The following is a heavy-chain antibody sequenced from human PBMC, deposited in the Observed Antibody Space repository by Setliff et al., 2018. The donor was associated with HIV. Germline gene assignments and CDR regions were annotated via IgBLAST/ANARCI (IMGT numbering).Heavy chain of an antibody. J-gene: IGHJ2*01. D-gene: IGHD3-22*01. Sequence: ASVKVSCKASGYRFNTYGISWVRQAPGQGLEWMGWISPYNGDTRFAQSLQGRVTLTTDTSTNTAYMELRTLRSEDTAVYYCARDDQYYDMGRIISDYYFDLWGQGTLVTVSS. V-gene: IGHV1-18*01. CDR2: ISPYNGDT. CDR3: ARDDQYYDMGRIISDYYFDL. CDR1: GYRFNTYG.